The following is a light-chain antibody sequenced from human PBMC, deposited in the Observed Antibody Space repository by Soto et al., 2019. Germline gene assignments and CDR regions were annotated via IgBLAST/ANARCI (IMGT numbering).Light chain of an antibody. CDR2: EVS. J-gene: IGLJ1*01. CDR1: SSDGGGYNY. CDR3: SSYTNSSTPDV. V-gene: IGLV2-14*01. Sequence: QSALTQPASVSGSPGQSITISCTGTSSDGGGYNYVSWYQQHPGKAPKLMIYEVSNRPSGVSNRFSGSKSSNTDSLSISGLQAEAEADYYYSSYTNSSTPDVFGAGTKLTVL.